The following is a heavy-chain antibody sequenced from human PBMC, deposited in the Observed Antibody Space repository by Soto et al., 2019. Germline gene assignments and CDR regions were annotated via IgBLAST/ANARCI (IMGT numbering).Heavy chain of an antibody. CDR1: GFTFSSYW. J-gene: IGHJ4*02. D-gene: IGHD3-9*01. CDR3: AREGYLEANYFDY. Sequence: GGSLRLSCAASGFTFSSYWMSWVRQAPGKGLEWVANIKQDGSEKYYVDSVKGRFTISRDNAKNSLYLQMNSLRAEDTAVYYCAREGYLEANYFDYWGQGTLVTVSS. V-gene: IGHV3-7*01. CDR2: IKQDGSEK.